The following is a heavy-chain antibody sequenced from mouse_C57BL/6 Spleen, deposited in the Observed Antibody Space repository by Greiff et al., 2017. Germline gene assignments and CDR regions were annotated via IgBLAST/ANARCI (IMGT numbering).Heavy chain of an antibody. CDR2: IHPNSGST. CDR1: GYTFTSYW. J-gene: IGHJ4*01. V-gene: IGHV1-64*01. D-gene: IGHD1-1*01. Sequence: VQLQQSGAELVKPGASVKLSCKASGYTFTSYWMHWVKQRPGQGLEWIGMIHPNSGSTNYNEKFKSKATLTVDKSSSTAYMQLSSLTSEDSAVYYCARGLYYGRGYAMDYGGQGTSVTVSS. CDR3: ARGLYYGRGYAMDY.